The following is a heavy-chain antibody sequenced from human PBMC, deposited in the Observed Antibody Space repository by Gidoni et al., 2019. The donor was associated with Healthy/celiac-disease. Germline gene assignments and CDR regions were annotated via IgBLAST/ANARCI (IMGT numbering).Heavy chain of an antibody. CDR2: INPSGGST. J-gene: IGHJ3*02. D-gene: IGHD2-2*01. Sequence: QVQLVQSGAEVKKPGASVTVSCKASGSTFTSSYMHWVRQAPGQGLEWMGIINPSGGSTSYAQKFQGRVTMTRDTSTSTVYMELSSLRSEDTAVYYCALGPIVVVPAATHAFDIWGQGTMVTVSS. V-gene: IGHV1-46*01. CDR1: GSTFTSSY. CDR3: ALGPIVVVPAATHAFDI.